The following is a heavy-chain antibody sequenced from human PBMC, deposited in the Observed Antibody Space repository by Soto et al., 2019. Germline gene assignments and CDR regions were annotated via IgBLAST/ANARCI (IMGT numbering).Heavy chain of an antibody. J-gene: IGHJ4*02. CDR3: AGQAGRGYYFDY. V-gene: IGHV3-7*01. CDR2: IKQDGSEK. Sequence: EVQLVESGGGLVQPGGSLRLSCAASGFTFSSYWMSWVRQAPGKGLEWVANIKQDGSEKYYVDSMKGRFTISRDNAKNSLYLQMNSLRAEDTAVYYCAGQAGRGYYFDYWGQGTLVTVSS. CDR1: GFTFSSYW. D-gene: IGHD3-10*01.